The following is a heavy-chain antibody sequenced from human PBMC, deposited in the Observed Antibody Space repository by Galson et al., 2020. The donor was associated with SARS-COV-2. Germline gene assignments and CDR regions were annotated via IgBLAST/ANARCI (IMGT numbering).Heavy chain of an antibody. J-gene: IGHJ1*01. Sequence: SETLSLTCTVSGDSINSSDYSWGWLRQPPGKGLEWIASIYYSGSTYYNPSLKSRVTISEDTSKSQFSLKLSSVTAADTAVYYCARHGGPTYYDSLTGYYIPSMGYFQHWGQGTLVTVSS. CDR2: IYYSGST. V-gene: IGHV4-39*01. D-gene: IGHD3-9*01. CDR3: ARHGGPTYYDSLTGYYIPSMGYFQH. CDR1: GDSINSSDYS.